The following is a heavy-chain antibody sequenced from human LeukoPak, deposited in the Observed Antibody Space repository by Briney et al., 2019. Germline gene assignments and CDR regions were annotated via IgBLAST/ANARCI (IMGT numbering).Heavy chain of an antibody. Sequence: GGSLRLSCAASGFIFSSYGMHWVRQAPGKGLEWVAVIWYDGSNKYYADSVKGRFTISRDNSKNTLYLQMNSLRAEDTAVYYCAKGAVAGNFAEYFQHWGQGTLVTVSS. CDR2: IWYDGSNK. V-gene: IGHV3-33*06. D-gene: IGHD6-19*01. J-gene: IGHJ1*01. CDR3: AKGAVAGNFAEYFQH. CDR1: GFIFSSYG.